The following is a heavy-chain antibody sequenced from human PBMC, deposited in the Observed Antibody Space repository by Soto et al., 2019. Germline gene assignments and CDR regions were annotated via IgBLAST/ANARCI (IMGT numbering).Heavy chain of an antibody. J-gene: IGHJ5*02. D-gene: IGHD3-10*01. CDR3: ARAAGRFGELYWFDP. V-gene: IGHV1-46*01. CDR1: GYTFTSYN. CDR2: INPLGFST. Sequence: QVQLVQSGAEEKKPGASVKVSCKASGYTFTSYNMHWVRQAPAQGLEWVGMINPLGFSTTYAQKFRGRVTMTRDTSTSIVYMELTNLRSEYTAVYYCARAAGRFGELYWFDPCGQGHLVTVSS.